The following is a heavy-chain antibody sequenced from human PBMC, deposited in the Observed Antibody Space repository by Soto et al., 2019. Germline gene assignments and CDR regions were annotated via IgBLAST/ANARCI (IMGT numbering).Heavy chain of an antibody. V-gene: IGHV3-33*08. Sequence: GGSLRLSCAASGFTFSSYGMHWGRQAPGKGLEWVAVIWYDGSNKYYADSVKGRFTISRDNSKNTLYLQMNSLRAEDTAVYYCARDQEEQLVLDYLGQGTLVTVSS. CDR1: GFTFSSYG. CDR2: IWYDGSNK. D-gene: IGHD6-6*01. J-gene: IGHJ4*02. CDR3: ARDQEEQLVLDY.